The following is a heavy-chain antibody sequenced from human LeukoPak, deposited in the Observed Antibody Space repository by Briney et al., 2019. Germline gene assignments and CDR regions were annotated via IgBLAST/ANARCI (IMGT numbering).Heavy chain of an antibody. CDR3: AREGQWLIDY. D-gene: IGHD6-19*01. V-gene: IGHV3-48*01. CDR1: GFTFSSYS. Sequence: GGSLRLSCAASGFTFSSYSMNWVRQAPGKGLEWVSYISSSSSTIYYADSVKGRFTISRDNAKNSLYLQMNSLRAEDTAVYYCAREGQWLIDYWGQGTLVTVSS. J-gene: IGHJ4*02. CDR2: ISSSSSTI.